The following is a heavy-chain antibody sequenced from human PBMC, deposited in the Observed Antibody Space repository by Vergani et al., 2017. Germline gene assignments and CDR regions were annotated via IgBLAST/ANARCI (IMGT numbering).Heavy chain of an antibody. V-gene: IGHV1-46*01. CDR3: ATGTVWYSSGRSYGMDV. Sequence: QVQLVQSGAEVKKPGSSVKVSCKASGGTFSSYAISWVRQAPGQGLEWMGIINPSGGSTSYAQKFQGRVTMTRDTSTSTVYMELSSLRSEDTAVYYCATGTVWYSSGRSYGMDVWGQGTTVTVSS. CDR1: GGTFSSYA. J-gene: IGHJ6*02. D-gene: IGHD6-19*01. CDR2: INPSGGST.